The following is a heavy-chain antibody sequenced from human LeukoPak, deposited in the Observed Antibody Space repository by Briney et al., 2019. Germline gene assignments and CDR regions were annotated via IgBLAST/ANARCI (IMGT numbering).Heavy chain of an antibody. CDR3: TRATGYYYDSSGYYFDY. D-gene: IGHD3-22*01. J-gene: IGHJ4*02. CDR1: GFTFGDYA. Sequence: GGSLRLXCTASGFTFGDYAMSWFRQAPGKGLEWVGFIRSKAYGVTTEYAASVKGRFTISRDDSKSIAYLQMNSLKTEDTAVYYCTRATGYYYDSSGYYFDYWGQGTLVTVSS. CDR2: IRSKAYGVTT. V-gene: IGHV3-49*03.